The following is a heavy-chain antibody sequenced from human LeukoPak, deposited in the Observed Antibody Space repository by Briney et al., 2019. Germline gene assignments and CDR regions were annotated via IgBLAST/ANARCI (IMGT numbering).Heavy chain of an antibody. CDR2: IYYSGST. V-gene: IGHV4-59*08. CDR1: GGSISSYY. Sequence: SETLSLTCTVSGGSISSYYWSWIRQPPGKGLEWIGYIYYSGSTNYNPSLRSRVTISVDTSKNQFSLKLSSVTAADTAVYYCARRGGGFWYFDLWGRGTLVTVSS. J-gene: IGHJ2*01. CDR3: ARRGGGFWYFDL. D-gene: IGHD6-25*01.